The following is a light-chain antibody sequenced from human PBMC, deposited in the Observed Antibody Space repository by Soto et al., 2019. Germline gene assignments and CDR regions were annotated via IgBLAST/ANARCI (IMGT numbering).Light chain of an antibody. CDR3: CSYAGTYSYV. CDR1: SNYVGSYDY. Sequence: QSVLTQPRSVSGSPGQSVTISCTGTSNYVGSYDYVSWYQQHPGKAPKLIIYDVSKRPSGVPDRFSGSKSGNTASLTISGLQAEDEADYYCCSYAGTYSYVFGTGTKVTVL. CDR2: DVS. J-gene: IGLJ1*01. V-gene: IGLV2-11*01.